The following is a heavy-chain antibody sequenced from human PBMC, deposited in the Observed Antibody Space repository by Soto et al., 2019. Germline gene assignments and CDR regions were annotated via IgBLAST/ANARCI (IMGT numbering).Heavy chain of an antibody. Sequence: QLQLQESGPGLVKPSETLSLTCTVSGGSISSSSYYWGWIRQPPGKGLEWIGSIYYSGSTYYNPSLKSRVTISVDTSKNQFSLKLSSVTAADTAVYYCARRPEQYQLLGSGYYFDYWGQGTLVTVSS. CDR3: ARRPEQYQLLGSGYYFDY. J-gene: IGHJ4*02. CDR2: IYYSGST. V-gene: IGHV4-39*01. CDR1: GGSISSSSYY. D-gene: IGHD2-2*01.